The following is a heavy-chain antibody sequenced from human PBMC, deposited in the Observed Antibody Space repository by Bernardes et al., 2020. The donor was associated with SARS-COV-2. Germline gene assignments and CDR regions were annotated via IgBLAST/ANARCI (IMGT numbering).Heavy chain of an antibody. CDR2: IDPTDSFT. D-gene: IGHD1-26*01. CDR3: ARLLGARSDDAFDI. V-gene: IGHV5-10-1*01. J-gene: IGHJ3*02. Sequence: GESLKISCKGSGYSFTHYWISWVRQMPGKGLEWMGKIDPTDSFTKYSPSFQGHVTISADESITTAYLQWNSLKASDSAIYYCARLLGARSDDAFDIWGQGTMVTVSS. CDR1: GYSFTHYW.